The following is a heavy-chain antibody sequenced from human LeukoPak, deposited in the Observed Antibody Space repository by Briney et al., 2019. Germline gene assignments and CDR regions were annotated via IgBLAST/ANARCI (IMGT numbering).Heavy chain of an antibody. Sequence: SLRLSCAASGFTFDEYAMHWARPAPGKGLEWVSGLRWSSGSTGNADSVKGPFTISRDNAKNSLNLQMRSLRAEDTALYYCAKDTRVGYGGNSGAFDIWGQGTMVTVSS. CDR3: AKDTRVGYGGNSGAFDI. V-gene: IGHV3-9*01. CDR1: GFTFDEYA. D-gene: IGHD4-23*01. J-gene: IGHJ3*02. CDR2: LRWSSGST.